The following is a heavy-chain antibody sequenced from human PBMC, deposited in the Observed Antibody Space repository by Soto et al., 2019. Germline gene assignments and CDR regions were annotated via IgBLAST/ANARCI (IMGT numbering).Heavy chain of an antibody. CDR3: ATPGGYNAAHIDY. J-gene: IGHJ4*02. D-gene: IGHD1-26*01. Sequence: ASVKVSCKVSGYTLSELSMHWVRQAPGKGLEWIGGFDPQDGETVYAQKFQGRVTVTEDTSIDTAYMELSSLRSEDTALYYCATPGGYNAAHIDYWGQGTLVTVSS. CDR2: FDPQDGET. CDR1: GYTLSELS. V-gene: IGHV1-24*01.